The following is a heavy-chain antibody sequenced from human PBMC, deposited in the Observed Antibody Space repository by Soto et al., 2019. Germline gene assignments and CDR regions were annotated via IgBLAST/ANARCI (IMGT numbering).Heavy chain of an antibody. Sequence: EVHLEESGGGLVQPGRSLRLSCAASGFTFDDYAMHWVRQAPGKGLEWVSVISWNSGNVGYAVSVKGTVTISRDNAKNSLYLHRNSLRPEDTALYYCAKETGNCTDGRSYYFDFWGRGTLVTVSS. CDR3: AKETGNCTDGRSYYFDF. CDR2: ISWNSGNV. CDR1: GFTFDDYA. V-gene: IGHV3-9*01. D-gene: IGHD1-1*01. J-gene: IGHJ4*02.